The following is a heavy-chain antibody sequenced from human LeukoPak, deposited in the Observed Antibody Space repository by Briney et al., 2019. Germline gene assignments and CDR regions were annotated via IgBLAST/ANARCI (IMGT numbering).Heavy chain of an antibody. CDR3: ARDSNIATRRYYFNS. Sequence: GGSLRVSCADSGFAFRSYAMRWVRQAPGKGLEWVSAISGSGDTTDYADSVKGRFTISRDNSKDTLYLQMNSLRAEDTAIYSFARDSNIATRRYYFNSWGQGTLVTVSS. CDR1: GFAFRSYA. D-gene: IGHD6-6*01. J-gene: IGHJ4*02. V-gene: IGHV3-23*01. CDR2: ISGSGDTT.